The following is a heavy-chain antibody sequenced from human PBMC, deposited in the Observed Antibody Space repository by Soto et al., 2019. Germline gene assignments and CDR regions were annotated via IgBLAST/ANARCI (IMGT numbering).Heavy chain of an antibody. V-gene: IGHV3-9*01. CDR1: GFTFDDYA. D-gene: IGHD6-13*01. CDR2: ISWSRGSV. Sequence: EVQLVESGGGLVQPGRSLRLSCAASGFTFDDYAMHWVRQGRGKGLAWVSGISWSRGSVGYADSVKGRFPISRANAKNSLYLQMNSLRVEDTALYYCSKDTGRGLAAAGNFDYWGQGTLVTVSS. J-gene: IGHJ4*02. CDR3: SKDTGRGLAAAGNFDY.